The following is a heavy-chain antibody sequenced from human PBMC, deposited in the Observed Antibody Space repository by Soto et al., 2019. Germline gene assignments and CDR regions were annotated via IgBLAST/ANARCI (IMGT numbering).Heavy chain of an antibody. CDR1: GGLFSSYA. V-gene: IGHV1-69*01. CDR3: ARGGSGYVWFNEF. Sequence: QEQLVQSGAEVEKCGASVKVSCKDTGGLFSSYAVSWVRQAPGQGLEWMGGSIPVFDTVYYAQKFQGRVTITADESTNTAYMELSSLRSEATAMYYCARGGSGYVWFNEFWGQGTLVTVSS. J-gene: IGHJ4*02. D-gene: IGHD3-22*01. CDR2: SIPVFDTV.